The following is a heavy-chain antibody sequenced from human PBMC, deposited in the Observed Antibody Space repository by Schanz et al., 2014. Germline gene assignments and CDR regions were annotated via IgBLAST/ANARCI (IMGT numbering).Heavy chain of an antibody. V-gene: IGHV1-2*02. CDR2: INPSSGGT. Sequence: QVQLVQSGAEVEKPGASVKVSCKASGYSFTGYYMNWVRQAPGQGLEWMGWINPSSGGTNYAQKFQGRVTMSRDTSISTAYMELSRLGSDDTAIYYCAREICSGTRCGQRYDPWGQGTLVTVSS. J-gene: IGHJ5*02. D-gene: IGHD2-2*01. CDR3: AREICSGTRCGQRYDP. CDR1: GYSFTGYY.